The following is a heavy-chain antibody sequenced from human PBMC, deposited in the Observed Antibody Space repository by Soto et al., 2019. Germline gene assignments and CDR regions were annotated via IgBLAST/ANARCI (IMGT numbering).Heavy chain of an antibody. V-gene: IGHV3-48*03. J-gene: IGHJ4*02. CDR3: ARALGILGVDY. D-gene: IGHD1-26*01. Sequence: HPGGSLRLSCEASGFTFSSYELRWVRQAPGKGLEWVSYISGSGSTTYYADSVKGRFTISRDNAKTSLYLQMNSLRAEDTAVYYCARALGILGVDYWGQGALVTVSS. CDR2: ISGSGSTT. CDR1: GFTFSSYE.